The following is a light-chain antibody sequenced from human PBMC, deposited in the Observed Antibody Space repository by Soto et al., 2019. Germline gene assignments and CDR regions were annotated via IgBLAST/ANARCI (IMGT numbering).Light chain of an antibody. Sequence: SQSAVTVSLSTGERATLSCRASQSVSSSYLAWYQQKPGQAPRLLIYGASSRATGIPDRFSGSGSGTDFTLTISRLEPEDFAVYYCQQYCSSGTFGQGTKVDI. CDR1: QSVSSSY. J-gene: IGKJ1*01. CDR2: GAS. CDR3: QQYCSSGT. V-gene: IGKV3-20*01.